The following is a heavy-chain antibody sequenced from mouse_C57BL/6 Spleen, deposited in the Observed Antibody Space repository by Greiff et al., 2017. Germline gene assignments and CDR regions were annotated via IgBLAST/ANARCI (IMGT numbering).Heavy chain of an antibody. CDR3: ARGMGLRSYYAMDY. CDR1: GYAFSSSW. J-gene: IGHJ4*01. CDR2: IYPGDGDT. D-gene: IGHD2-4*01. V-gene: IGHV1-82*01. Sequence: VQLQQSGPELVKPGASVKISCKASGYAFSSSWMNWVKQRPGKGLEWIGRIYPGDGDTNYNGKFKGKATLTADKSSSTAYMQLSSLTSEDSAVYFCARGMGLRSYYAMDYWGQGTSVTVSS.